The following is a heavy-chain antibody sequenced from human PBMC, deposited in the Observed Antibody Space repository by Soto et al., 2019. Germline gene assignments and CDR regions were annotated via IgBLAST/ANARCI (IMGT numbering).Heavy chain of an antibody. D-gene: IGHD6-13*01. J-gene: IGHJ4*02. CDR3: ARDHIAAAVPSGY. CDR2: ISYDGSNK. Sequence: SLRLSCAASGFTFSSYAMHWVRQAPGKGLEWVAVISYDGSNKYYADSVKGRFTISRDNSKNTLYLQMNSLRAEDTAVYYCARDHIAAAVPSGYWGQGTLVTVSS. V-gene: IGHV3-30-3*01. CDR1: GFTFSSYA.